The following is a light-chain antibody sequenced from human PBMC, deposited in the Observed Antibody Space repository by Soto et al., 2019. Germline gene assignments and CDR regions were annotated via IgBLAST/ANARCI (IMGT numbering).Light chain of an antibody. CDR2: EGS. V-gene: IGLV2-14*02. J-gene: IGLJ2*01. CDR1: SSDVGSYNL. CDR3: SSYTSSSTLEGV. Sequence: QSALTQSASVSGSPGQSITISCTGTSSDVGSYNLVSWYQQHPGKAPKLMIYEGSKRPSGVSNRFSGSKSGNTASLTISGLRAEDEADYYCSSYTSSSTLEGVFGGGTKLTVL.